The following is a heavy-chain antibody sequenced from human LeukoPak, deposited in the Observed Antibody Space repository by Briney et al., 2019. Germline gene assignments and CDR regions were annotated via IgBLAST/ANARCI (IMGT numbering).Heavy chain of an antibody. J-gene: IGHJ4*02. CDR3: AKEQWLGKMNYFDY. CDR1: GFTFSIYA. Sequence: GGSLRLSCAASGFTFSIYALSWVRQAPGKGLEWVSSIGGSGSGYSIYYADSVKGRFTISRDTSKNTLYLQMNSLRAEDTAVYYCAKEQWLGKMNYFDYWGQGTLVTVSS. V-gene: IGHV3-23*01. CDR2: IGGSGSGYSI. D-gene: IGHD6-19*01.